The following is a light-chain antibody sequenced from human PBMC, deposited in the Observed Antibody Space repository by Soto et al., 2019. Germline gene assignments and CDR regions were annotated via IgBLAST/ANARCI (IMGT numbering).Light chain of an antibody. J-gene: IGKJ1*01. Sequence: TLSVSHGERATLSCLAIQSVSSNLAWYQQKPGQAPSLLIYAASRRATGIPDRFSGSGSGTDFTLTISRLEPEDFAVYYCQQYGSKPWTCGQGAKVDI. CDR2: AAS. CDR3: QQYGSKPWT. CDR1: QSVSSN. V-gene: IGKV3-20*01.